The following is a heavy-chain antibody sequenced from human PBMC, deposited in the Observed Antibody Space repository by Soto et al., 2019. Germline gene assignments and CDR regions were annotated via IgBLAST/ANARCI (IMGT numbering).Heavy chain of an antibody. CDR2: IIPMTGTP. CDR3: ARGPILPGVTSWLDP. J-gene: IGHJ5*02. Sequence: QVQLVQSGAEVKTPGSSVEVSCKASGGIFSSFSITWVRQVPGHGLEWMGGIIPMTGTPNYAEKFQGRLTLTADASTRTAYLVLSSLKSEDTAVYYCARGPILPGVTSWLDPWGQGTVVFVSS. D-gene: IGHD1-20*01. V-gene: IGHV1-69*01. CDR1: GGIFSSFS.